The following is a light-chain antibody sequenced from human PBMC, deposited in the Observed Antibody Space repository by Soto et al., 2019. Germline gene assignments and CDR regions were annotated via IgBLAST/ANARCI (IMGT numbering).Light chain of an antibody. CDR3: QQRYSWPIT. Sequence: EIVMTQSPATLSVSPGERATLSCRASQNFNNNLACHQQKPGQAPRLLIYGTSTRATDIPARFGGSGSGTEFTLTIGSLQSEDFAVYYCQQRYSWPITFGQGTRLEIK. V-gene: IGKV3D-15*01. CDR1: QNFNNN. CDR2: GTS. J-gene: IGKJ5*01.